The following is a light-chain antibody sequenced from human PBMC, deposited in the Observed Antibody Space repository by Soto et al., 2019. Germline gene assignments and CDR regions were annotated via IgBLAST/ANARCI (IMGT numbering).Light chain of an antibody. V-gene: IGKV3-15*01. Sequence: EIVMTQSPATPSVSPGERATVSCRASQSVTSNLAWYQQRPGQAPRLLIYGASTRATGVPARFSGSGSGTEFTLTISSLQSEDFAVYYCQQYNNWPPLTFGGGTKVDIK. CDR1: QSVTSN. CDR2: GAS. CDR3: QQYNNWPPLT. J-gene: IGKJ4*01.